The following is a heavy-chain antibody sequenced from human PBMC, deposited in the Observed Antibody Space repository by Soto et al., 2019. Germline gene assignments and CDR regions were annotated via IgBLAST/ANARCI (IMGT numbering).Heavy chain of an antibody. V-gene: IGHV1-69*13. J-gene: IGHJ5*02. CDR3: ARGPILPGATSWLDP. CDR1: GGIFSSFS. CDR2: IIPMTGTP. D-gene: IGHD2-2*01. Sequence: SVKVSCKASGGIFSSFSITWVRQVPGHGLEWMGGIIPMTGTPNYAEKFQGRLTLTADASTRTAYLVLSSLKSEDTAVYYCARGPILPGATSWLDPWGQGTVVTVPS.